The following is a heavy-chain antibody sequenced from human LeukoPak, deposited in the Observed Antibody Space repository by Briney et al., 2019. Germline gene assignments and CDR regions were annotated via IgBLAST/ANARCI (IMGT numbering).Heavy chain of an antibody. CDR2: TYYRSKWYY. V-gene: IGHV6-1*01. D-gene: IGHD3-10*01. CDR1: GDSVSRNSAA. J-gene: IGHJ4*02. CDR3: ARDRRVPLVRGVFDY. Sequence: SQTLSLTCAISGDSVSRNSAAWNWIRQSPSRGLEWRGSTYYRSKWYYDYAVSVKSRLTIDPDTSKNQPSLQLTSVTPEDTAVYYCARDRRVPLVRGVFDYWGQETLVTVSS.